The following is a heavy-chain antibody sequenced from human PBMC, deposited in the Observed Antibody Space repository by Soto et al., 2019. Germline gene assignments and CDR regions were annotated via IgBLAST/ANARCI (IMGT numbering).Heavy chain of an antibody. CDR3: ARAWVNSGPPKY. V-gene: IGHV4-34*01. D-gene: IGHD1-26*01. CDR1: GGSFSGYY. Sequence: SETLSLTCAVYGGSFSGYYWSWIRQPPGKGLEWIGEINDRGNTKYNPSLRSRVTISVDTSKNQFSLKLSSVTAADTAVYYCARAWVNSGPPKYWGQGTLVTVSS. CDR2: INDRGNT. J-gene: IGHJ4*02.